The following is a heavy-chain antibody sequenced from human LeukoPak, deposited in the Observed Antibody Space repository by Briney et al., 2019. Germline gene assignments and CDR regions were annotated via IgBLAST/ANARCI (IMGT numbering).Heavy chain of an antibody. D-gene: IGHD2-21*02. CDR1: GGSISSYY. Sequence: PSETLSLTCTVSGGSISSYYWSWIRQPPGKGLEWIGYIYYSGTTNYNPSLKSRATISVDTSKNQFSLKLSSVTAADTAVYYCARDRTGGDFVDAFDIWGQGTMVTVSS. V-gene: IGHV4-59*01. J-gene: IGHJ3*02. CDR2: IYYSGTT. CDR3: ARDRTGGDFVDAFDI.